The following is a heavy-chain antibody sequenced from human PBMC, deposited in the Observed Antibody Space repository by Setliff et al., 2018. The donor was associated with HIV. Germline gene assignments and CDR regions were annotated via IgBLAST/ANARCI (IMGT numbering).Heavy chain of an antibody. D-gene: IGHD1-20*01. CDR2: IWYDGSKK. CDR1: GFTFSSYG. V-gene: IGHV3-33*01. Sequence: GGSLRLSCAASGFTFSSYGMHWVRQAPGKGLEWVAVIWYDGSKKYYADSVKGRFTISRDNSKNTLYLQMNSLKTEDTAVYYCTTDQENNWNDYYYYGMDVWGQGTTVTVSS. CDR3: TTDQENNWNDYYYYGMDV. J-gene: IGHJ6*02.